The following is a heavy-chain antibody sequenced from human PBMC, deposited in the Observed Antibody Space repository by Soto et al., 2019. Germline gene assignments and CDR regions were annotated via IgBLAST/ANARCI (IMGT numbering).Heavy chain of an antibody. V-gene: IGHV4-59*01. CDR1: GGSIGSYY. CDR3: ARALFHSIDGPL. CDR2: IYYSGNT. Sequence: PSETLSLTCTVSGGSIGSYYWSWVRQPPGKGLEWIGYIYYSGNTNYNPSLKSRVTISIDTSKNQFSLNLRSVTAADTAVYYCARALFHSIDGPLWGQGTLVTVSS. J-gene: IGHJ4*02. D-gene: IGHD3-22*01.